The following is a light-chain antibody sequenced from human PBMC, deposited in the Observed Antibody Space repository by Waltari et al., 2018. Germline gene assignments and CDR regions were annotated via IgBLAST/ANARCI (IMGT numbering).Light chain of an antibody. V-gene: IGKV4-1*01. CDR2: CAS. J-gene: IGKJ2*01. CDR1: QNILYSSNNKNY. CDR3: HQYYSAPFA. Sequence: DIVMTQSPDSLTVSLGERATINCKSSQNILYSSNNKNYLAWYQQKPGQPPKLLIYCASSREYGVPDRFSGSGSGTDFTLTISSLQAEDVAVYYCHQYYSAPFAFGQGTKLEIK.